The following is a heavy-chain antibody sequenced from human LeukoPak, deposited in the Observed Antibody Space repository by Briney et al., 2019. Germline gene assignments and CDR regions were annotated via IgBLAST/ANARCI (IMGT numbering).Heavy chain of an antibody. CDR3: ARQIIGSSPISFDY. J-gene: IGHJ4*02. CDR2: IYPGDSDT. Sequence: GESLKISCKGSGSRFTSYWIGWVRQMPGKSLEWMGIIYPGDSDTRYSPSFQGQVTISADKSISTAYLQWSSLKASDTAMYYCARQIIGSSPISFDYWGQGTLVTVSS. V-gene: IGHV5-51*01. D-gene: IGHD6-6*01. CDR1: GSRFTSYW.